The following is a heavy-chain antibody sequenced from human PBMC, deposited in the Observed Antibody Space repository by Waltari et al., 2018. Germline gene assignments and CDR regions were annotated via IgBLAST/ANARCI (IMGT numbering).Heavy chain of an antibody. CDR3: ASIRGFLEWSDYYYYYGMDV. CDR2: IYYSGST. CDR1: GGSISSSSYY. J-gene: IGHJ6*02. D-gene: IGHD3-3*01. Sequence: QLQLQESGPGLVKPSETLSLTCTVSGGSISSSSYYWGWIRQPPGKGLEWIGSIYYSGSTYYNPSLKSRVTISVDTSKNQFSLKLSSVTAADTAVYYCASIRGFLEWSDYYYYYGMDVWGQGTTVTVSS. V-gene: IGHV4-39*07.